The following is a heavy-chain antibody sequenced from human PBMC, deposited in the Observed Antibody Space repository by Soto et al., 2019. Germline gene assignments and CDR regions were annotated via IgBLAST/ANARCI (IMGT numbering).Heavy chain of an antibody. CDR1: GFTLSSYD. V-gene: IGHV3-13*01. J-gene: IGHJ6*02. CDR2: IGSGGDT. D-gene: IGHD3-9*01. CDR3: TRKTPPTGMEV. Sequence: EVQLVESGGGLVQPGGSLRLSCAASGFTLSSYDIHWVRQATGEGLAWVSGIGSGGDTHYADSVKGRFIISREDGKNSLYLQMNNLRVEDTAVYYCTRKTPPTGMEVWGQGATVTVSS.